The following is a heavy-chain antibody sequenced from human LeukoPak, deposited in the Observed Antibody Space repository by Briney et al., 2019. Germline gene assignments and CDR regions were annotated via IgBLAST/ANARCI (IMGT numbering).Heavy chain of an antibody. J-gene: IGHJ6*03. V-gene: IGHV4-59*12. D-gene: IGHD3-3*01. CDR3: ARRSARYDFWSGYPAGNYYYMDV. CDR1: GGSISSYY. Sequence: SETLSLTCTVSGGSISSYYWSWIRQPPGKGLEWLGSIYYSGSTNYNPSLKSRVTISVDTSKNQFSLKLSSVTAADTAVYYCARRSARYDFWSGYPAGNYYYMDVWGKGTTVTVSS. CDR2: IYYSGST.